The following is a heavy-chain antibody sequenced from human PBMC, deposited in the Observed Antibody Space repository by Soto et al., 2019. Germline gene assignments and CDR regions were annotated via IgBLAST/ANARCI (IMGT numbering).Heavy chain of an antibody. CDR2: IIPIFGTA. J-gene: IGHJ5*02. CDR1: GGTFSSYA. CDR3: ARDADSSGSYVDWFDP. Sequence: SVKVSCKASGGTFSSYAISWVRQAPGQGLEWMGGIIPIFGTANYAQKFQGRVTITRDTSASTAYMELSSLRSEDTAVYYCARDADSSGSYVDWFDPWGQGTLVTVSS. D-gene: IGHD6-19*01. V-gene: IGHV1-69*05.